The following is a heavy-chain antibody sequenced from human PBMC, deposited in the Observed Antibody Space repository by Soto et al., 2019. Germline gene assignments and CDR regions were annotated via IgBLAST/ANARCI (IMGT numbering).Heavy chain of an antibody. CDR2: IYYSGST. V-gene: IGHV4-59*01. D-gene: IGHD1-26*01. Sequence: SETLSLTCTFSGGSISSYYWSLIRQPPGKGLEWIGYIYYSGSTNYNPSLKSRVTISVDTSKNQFSLKLSSVTAADTAVYYCAREGDTGTPYWGQGTLVTVSS. CDR3: AREGDTGTPY. CDR1: GGSISSYY. J-gene: IGHJ4*02.